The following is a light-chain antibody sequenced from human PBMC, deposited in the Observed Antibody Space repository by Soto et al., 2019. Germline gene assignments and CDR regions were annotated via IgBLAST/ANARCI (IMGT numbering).Light chain of an antibody. J-gene: IGKJ2*01. V-gene: IGKV1-39*01. Sequence: DIQLTQCPSSLSASVGDRVTITCRASQSISSYLNWYQQKPGKAPKLLIYAASSLQRGVPSRFRGSGSGTDFTLTVSSLQPEDCATYYCQQSYSTPYTFGQGTKLEIK. CDR2: AAS. CDR3: QQSYSTPYT. CDR1: QSISSY.